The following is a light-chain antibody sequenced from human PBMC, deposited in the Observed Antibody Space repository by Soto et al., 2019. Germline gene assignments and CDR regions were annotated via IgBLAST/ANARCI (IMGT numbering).Light chain of an antibody. CDR3: QQRSNWPIIT. Sequence: EIVLTQSPATLSLSPWERATLSCRASQSVSRYLAWYQQKPGQAPRLLIYDTSNRATGIPARFSGSGSGTDFTLTISSLEPEDFAVYYCQQRSNWPIITFGQGTRLEIK. CDR1: QSVSRY. J-gene: IGKJ5*01. V-gene: IGKV3-11*01. CDR2: DTS.